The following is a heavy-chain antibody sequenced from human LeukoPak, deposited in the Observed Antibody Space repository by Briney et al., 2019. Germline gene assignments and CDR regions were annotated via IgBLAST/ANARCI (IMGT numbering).Heavy chain of an antibody. V-gene: IGHV1-18*01. CDR1: GYTFTSYG. D-gene: IGHD5-12*01. CDR2: ISAYNGNT. Sequence: ASVKVSCKASGYTFTSYGISWVRQAPGQGLEWMGRISAYNGNTNYAQKLQGRVTMTTDTSTSTAYMELRSLRSDDTAVYYCARSGYDYYYYGMDVWGQGTTVTVSS. J-gene: IGHJ6*02. CDR3: ARSGYDYYYYGMDV.